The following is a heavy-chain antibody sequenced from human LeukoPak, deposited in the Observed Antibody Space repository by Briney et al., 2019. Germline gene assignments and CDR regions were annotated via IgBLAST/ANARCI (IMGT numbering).Heavy chain of an antibody. Sequence: GGSLRLPCAASGFGFGYYHMHWVRQAPGKGLEWVAFVRYDGSNKYYADSVKGRFTISRDNSKNTLYLQMNSLRAEDTAVYYCAKDFTGTGPMDVWGKGTTVTVSS. CDR3: AKDFTGTGPMDV. CDR2: VRYDGSNK. J-gene: IGHJ6*03. V-gene: IGHV3-30*02. D-gene: IGHD1-7*01. CDR1: GFGFGYYH.